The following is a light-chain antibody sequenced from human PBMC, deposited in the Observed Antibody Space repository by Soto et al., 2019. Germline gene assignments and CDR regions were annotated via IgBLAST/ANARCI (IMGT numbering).Light chain of an antibody. J-gene: IGKJ1*01. V-gene: IGKV1-5*03. Sequence: DIQMTQSSPTLSASVGDRVTITCRASQSIGTSLAWYQQRPGKAPKLLIYLASNLEVGVPSRFSGSGSGTEFTLAISSLQPDDFATYYCQQHGSYPRTLGQGTKVEI. CDR3: QQHGSYPRT. CDR2: LAS. CDR1: QSIGTS.